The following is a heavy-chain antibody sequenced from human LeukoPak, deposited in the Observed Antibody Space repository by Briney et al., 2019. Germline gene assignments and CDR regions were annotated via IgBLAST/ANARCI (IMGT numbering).Heavy chain of an antibody. CDR1: GGSISSGGYY. V-gene: IGHV4-31*03. Sequence: PSETLSLTCTVSGGSISSGGYYWSWIRQHPGKGLEWIGYIYYSGSTYYNPSLKSRVTISVDTSKNQFSLKLSSVTAADTAVYYCARDLDTVDTANGIAAYWGQGTLVTVSS. J-gene: IGHJ4*02. D-gene: IGHD5-18*01. CDR2: IYYSGST. CDR3: ARDLDTVDTANGIAAY.